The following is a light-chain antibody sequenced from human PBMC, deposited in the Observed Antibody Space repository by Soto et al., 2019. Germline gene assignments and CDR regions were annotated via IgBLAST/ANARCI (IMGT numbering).Light chain of an antibody. CDR1: SSDVGNYNL. J-gene: IGLJ2*01. CDR2: EGS. Sequence: QSVLTQPASVSGSPGQSITISCTGTSSDVGNYNLVSWNQQHPGKAPKLMIYEGSKRPSGVSNRFSGSKSGNTASLTISGLQAEDEADYYCSSYVGSSTLLFGGGTKLTVL. V-gene: IGLV2-23*01. CDR3: SSYVGSSTLL.